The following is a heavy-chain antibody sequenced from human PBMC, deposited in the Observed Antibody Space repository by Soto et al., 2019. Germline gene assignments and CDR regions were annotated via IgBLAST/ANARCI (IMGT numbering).Heavy chain of an antibody. V-gene: IGHV3-72*01. D-gene: IGHD1-26*01. CDR1: GFSVSGWY. J-gene: IGHJ5*01. CDR2: LKDRSQNYAT. CDR3: AREGDARWFDS. Sequence: EVQLVESGGDLVQPGGSARLSCAASGFSVSGWYMDWVRQAPGKGLEWVARLKDRSQNYATEYAASVKGRFTVSRHPSQNSIFLQMNSLKIEDTAVYYCAREGDARWFDSWGQGTLVTVS.